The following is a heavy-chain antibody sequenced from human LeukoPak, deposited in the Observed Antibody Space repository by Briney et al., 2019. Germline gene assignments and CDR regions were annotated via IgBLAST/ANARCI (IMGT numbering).Heavy chain of an antibody. CDR1: GFSISSYV. J-gene: IGHJ2*01. D-gene: IGHD2-2*01. CDR3: AKVECGSPGCRRFDF. CDR2: ITASDVST. Sequence: GGSLRLSCAISGFSISSYVMTWVRQPPGKGLEWVWSITASDVSTYYADSVKGRFTISRNNSKNSLYLQMNSLTAEDTAVYFCAKVECGSPGCRRFDFWGRGTLVTVSS. V-gene: IGHV3-23*01.